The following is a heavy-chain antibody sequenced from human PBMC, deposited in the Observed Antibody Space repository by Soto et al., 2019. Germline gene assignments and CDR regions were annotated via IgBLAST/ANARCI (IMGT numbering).Heavy chain of an antibody. D-gene: IGHD4-4*01. Sequence: PSETRSLTCAVYGVSFSGYYWSWIRQPPGKGLEWIGEINHSGSTNYNPSLKSRVTISVDTSKNQFSLKLSSVTAADTAVYYCARGGRIRTVTTSGSWFDPWGQGTLVTVSS. V-gene: IGHV4-34*01. CDR3: ARGGRIRTVTTSGSWFDP. J-gene: IGHJ5*02. CDR1: GVSFSGYY. CDR2: INHSGST.